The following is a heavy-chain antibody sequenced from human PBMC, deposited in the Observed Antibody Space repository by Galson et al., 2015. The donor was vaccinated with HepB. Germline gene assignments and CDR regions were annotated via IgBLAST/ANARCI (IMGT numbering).Heavy chain of an antibody. CDR2: IYHSGST. D-gene: IGHD1-26*01. CDR1: GYSISSGYY. V-gene: IGHV4-38-2*01. Sequence: SETLSLTCAVSGYSISSGYYWGWIRQPPGKGLEWIGSIYHSGSTYYNPSLKSRVTISVDTSKNQFSLKLSSVTAADTAVYYCARVDSGSYYILDYWGQGTLVTVSS. CDR3: ARVDSGSYYILDY. J-gene: IGHJ4*02.